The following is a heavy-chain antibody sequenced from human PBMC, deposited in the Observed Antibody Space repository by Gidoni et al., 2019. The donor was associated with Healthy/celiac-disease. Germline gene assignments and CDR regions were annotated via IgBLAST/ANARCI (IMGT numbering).Heavy chain of an antibody. CDR1: GYTFTRYY. D-gene: IGHD3-22*01. CDR3: ARDYYYYDSTGYSGRWDY. J-gene: IGHJ4*02. Sequence: QVQRVPSGAEVQKPGASVKVSCKAWGYTFTRYYLHWVRQAPGQGFEWMGWINPNSGGTNYAQKFQGRVTVTRDTSISTAYMEMSRLRSDDTAVYYCARDYYYYDSTGYSGRWDYWGQGTLVTVSS. CDR2: INPNSGGT. V-gene: IGHV1-2*02.